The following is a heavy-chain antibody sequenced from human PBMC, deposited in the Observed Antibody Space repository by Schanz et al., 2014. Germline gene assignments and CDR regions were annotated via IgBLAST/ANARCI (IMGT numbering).Heavy chain of an antibody. CDR3: ARDSRPNYDFLTAYYSIDY. V-gene: IGHV3-11*06. CDR2: ISGTTTYT. CDR1: GGSFSGYY. J-gene: IGHJ4*02. Sequence: QVQLQQWGAGLLKPSETLSLTCAVYGGSFSGYYWSWIRQAPGKGLEWVSYISGTTTYTNYADSVKGRFTISRVNANNSLYLQMNSLRAEDTAVYYCARDSRPNYDFLTAYYSIDYWGQGTLVTVSS. D-gene: IGHD3-9*01.